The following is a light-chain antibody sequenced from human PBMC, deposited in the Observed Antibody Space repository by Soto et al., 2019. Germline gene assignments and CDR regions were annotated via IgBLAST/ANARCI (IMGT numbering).Light chain of an antibody. CDR1: QSVSSSF. V-gene: IGKV3-20*01. J-gene: IGKJ2*01. Sequence: IVLTQSPGTLSLSPGDRATLSCRASQSVSSSFLAWYQQKPGQAPRLLIYGASSRATGIPDRFSGSASGTDFTLTISRLEPEDFAMYYCQQYGSSMYTFGLGTKLEI. CDR3: QQYGSSMYT. CDR2: GAS.